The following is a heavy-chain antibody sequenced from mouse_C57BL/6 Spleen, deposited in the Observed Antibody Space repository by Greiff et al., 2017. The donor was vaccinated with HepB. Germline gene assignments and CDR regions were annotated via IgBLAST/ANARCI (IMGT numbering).Heavy chain of an antibody. D-gene: IGHD1-1*02. V-gene: IGHV1-81*01. CDR1: GYTFTSYG. CDR2: IYPRSGNT. Sequence: QVQLKESGAELARPGASVKLSCKASGYTFTSYGISWVKQRTGQGLEWIGEIYPRSGNTYYNEKFKGKAKLTADKSSSTAYMELRSLTSEDSAVYFCARGLSYFDYWGQGTTLTVSS. CDR3: ARGLSYFDY. J-gene: IGHJ2*01.